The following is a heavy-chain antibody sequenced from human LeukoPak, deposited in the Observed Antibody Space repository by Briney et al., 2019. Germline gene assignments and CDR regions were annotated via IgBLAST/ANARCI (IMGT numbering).Heavy chain of an antibody. Sequence: GGSLRLSCAASGFTVSGNYMSWVRQAPGKGLQWVSTIYKEGNTFYADSVRGRFTLSRDNSTNTLYLQMNSLRAEDTAIYYCARESVASGWYLYWGQGTLVTVS. D-gene: IGHD6-19*01. CDR2: IYKEGNT. CDR1: GFTVSGNY. V-gene: IGHV3-53*01. J-gene: IGHJ4*02. CDR3: ARESVASGWYLY.